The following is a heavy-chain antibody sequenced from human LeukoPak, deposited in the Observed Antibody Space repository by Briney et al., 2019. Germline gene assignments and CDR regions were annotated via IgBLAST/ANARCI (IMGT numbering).Heavy chain of an antibody. D-gene: IGHD6-6*01. CDR2: IGASGSTT. V-gene: IGHV3-23*01. Sequence: GGSLRLSCAASQFTFSSSPMIWARQAPGKGLEWVSAIGASGSTTYYADSVRGRFTISRDNSKNSLYLQMSSLRVDDTAVYYCARLGTDASSSLRGQGTLVTVSS. CDR3: ARLGTDASSSL. J-gene: IGHJ4*02. CDR1: QFTFSSSP.